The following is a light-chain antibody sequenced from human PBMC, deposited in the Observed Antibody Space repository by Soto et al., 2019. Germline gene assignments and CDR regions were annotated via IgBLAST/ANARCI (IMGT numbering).Light chain of an antibody. Sequence: EIVLTQSPGTLSLSPGERATLSCRASQSVSSSYLAWYQQKPGQAPRLLIYGASSRATGIPDRFSGSGSGTDFTLTISRLETEDFAVDYCQQYGSSPPTFGQGTKVEIK. V-gene: IGKV3-20*01. CDR3: QQYGSSPPT. CDR1: QSVSSSY. J-gene: IGKJ1*01. CDR2: GAS.